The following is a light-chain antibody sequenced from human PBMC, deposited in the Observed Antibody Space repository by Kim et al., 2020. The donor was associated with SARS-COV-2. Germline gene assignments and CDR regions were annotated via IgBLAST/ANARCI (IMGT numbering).Light chain of an antibody. CDR2: TAS. CDR3: QQSYSVPYT. J-gene: IGKJ2*01. CDR1: QSISTS. Sequence: SAYVGDRVTITCRASQSISTSLNWYQQKPGKAPKFLIYTASNLQGGVPSRFSGSGSGTDFTLSISSLQPEDFATYYCQQSYSVPYTFGQGTKLEI. V-gene: IGKV1-39*01.